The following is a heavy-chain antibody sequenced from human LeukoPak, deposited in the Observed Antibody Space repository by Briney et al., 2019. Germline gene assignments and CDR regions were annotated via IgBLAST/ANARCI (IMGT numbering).Heavy chain of an antibody. J-gene: IGHJ4*02. V-gene: IGHV4-34*01. CDR3: ASRSYSGSFELSYYFDY. D-gene: IGHD1-26*01. Sequence: SETLSLTCTVSGASVSAYYWSWIRQPPGKGLEWIGEINHSGSTNYNPSLKSRVTISVDTSKNQFSLKLSSVTAADTAVYYCASRSYSGSFELSYYFDYWGQGTLVTVSS. CDR1: GASVSAYY. CDR2: INHSGST.